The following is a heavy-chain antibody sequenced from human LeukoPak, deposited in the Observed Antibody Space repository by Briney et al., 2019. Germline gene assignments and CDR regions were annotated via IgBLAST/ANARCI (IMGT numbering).Heavy chain of an antibody. CDR2: ISYDGSNK. CDR1: GFTSSSYA. V-gene: IGHV3-30*04. J-gene: IGHJ4*02. CDR3: ARGSLLVWFGFDY. Sequence: PGRSLRLSCAASGFTSSSYAMHWVRQAPGKGLEWVAVISYDGSNKYYADSVKGRFTISRDNSKNTLYLQMNSLRAEDTAVYYCARGSLLVWFGFDYWGQGTLVTVSS. D-gene: IGHD3-10*01.